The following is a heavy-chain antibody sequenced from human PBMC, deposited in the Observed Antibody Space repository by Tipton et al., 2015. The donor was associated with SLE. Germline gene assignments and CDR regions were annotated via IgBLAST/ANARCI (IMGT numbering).Heavy chain of an antibody. D-gene: IGHD2-2*01. V-gene: IGHV4-31*11. J-gene: IGHJ6*03. CDR2: TYYSGSP. CDR3: ASHIVVVPAAIYYYMDV. Sequence: TLSLTCAVYGGSFSSSSYYWGWIRQHPGKGLEWNGYTYYSGSPYYNPSLKSRVTISVDTSKNQFSLKLSSVTAADTAVYYCASHIVVVPAAIYYYMDVWGKGTTVTVSS. CDR1: GGSFSSSSYY.